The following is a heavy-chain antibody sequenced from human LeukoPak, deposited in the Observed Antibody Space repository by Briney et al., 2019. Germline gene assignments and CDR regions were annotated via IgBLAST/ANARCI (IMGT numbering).Heavy chain of an antibody. CDR1: GFTFSTYG. Sequence: GGSLRLSCAASGFTFSTYGMHWVRQAPGKGLECVAVISFDASNKYYVDSVKGRFTISRDNAKNSLYLQMNSLRDEDTAVYYCVRDHDYALDYWGQGTLVTVSS. J-gene: IGHJ4*02. CDR3: VRDHDYALDY. V-gene: IGHV3-30*03. D-gene: IGHD4-17*01. CDR2: ISFDASNK.